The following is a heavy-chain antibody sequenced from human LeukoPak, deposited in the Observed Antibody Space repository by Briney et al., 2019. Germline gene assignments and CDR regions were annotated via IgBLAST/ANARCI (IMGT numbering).Heavy chain of an antibody. CDR1: GGSISSGDYY. CDR2: IYYSGST. J-gene: IGHJ3*02. D-gene: IGHD3-22*01. Sequence: SETLSLTCTVSGGSISSGDYYWSWIRQHPGKGLEWIGYIYYSGSTYYNPSLKSRATVSVDTSKNQFSLKLSSVTAADTAVYYCARGPSDDSNGYWSFDIWGQGTMVTVSS. CDR3: ARGPSDDSNGYWSFDI. V-gene: IGHV4-31*03.